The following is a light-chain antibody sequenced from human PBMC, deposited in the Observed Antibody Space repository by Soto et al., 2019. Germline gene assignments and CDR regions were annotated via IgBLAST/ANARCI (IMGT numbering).Light chain of an antibody. CDR1: TSNIGTFY. Sequence: QSVLTQPPSTSSTPGQTVTISCSGSTSNIGTFYVYWYQHLPGTAPKLLIYIGDQRASGVSDRFSASKSGTSASLAISGLRSDDEADYYCAAWDDTLNAYVFGSGTKLTVL. CDR2: IGD. CDR3: AAWDDTLNAYV. V-gene: IGLV1-47*02. J-gene: IGLJ1*01.